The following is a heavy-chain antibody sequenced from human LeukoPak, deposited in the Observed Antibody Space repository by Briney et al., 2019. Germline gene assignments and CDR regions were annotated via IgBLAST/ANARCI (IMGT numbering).Heavy chain of an antibody. V-gene: IGHV3-74*01. J-gene: IGHJ1*01. Sequence: GGSLRLSCAASGFTFSSYWMHWVRQAPGKGLVWVSRIKSDGSTNYADSVKGRFTISRDNAKNTLSLQMNSLRAEDTGVYHCARAPSEIGGYYPEYFRHWGQGTLVTVSS. CDR2: IKSDGST. CDR3: ARAPSEIGGYYPEYFRH. CDR1: GFTFSSYW. D-gene: IGHD3-22*01.